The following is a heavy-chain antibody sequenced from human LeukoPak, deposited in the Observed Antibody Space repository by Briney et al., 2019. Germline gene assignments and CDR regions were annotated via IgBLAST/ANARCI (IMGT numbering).Heavy chain of an antibody. V-gene: IGHV3-20*04. CDR2: IEWNGGRR. J-gene: IGHJ4*02. CDR3: ASVPDDASGNSRYYFKT. CDR1: GFRLDAFG. D-gene: IGHD3-22*01. Sequence: GGSLRLSCAASGFRLDAFGMSWVRQVPGKGLEWVSGIEWNGGRREYADSVKGRFTISRDNAKNSLYLQMKNLRAEDTALYYCASVPDDASGNSRYYFKTWGQGTPVTVSS.